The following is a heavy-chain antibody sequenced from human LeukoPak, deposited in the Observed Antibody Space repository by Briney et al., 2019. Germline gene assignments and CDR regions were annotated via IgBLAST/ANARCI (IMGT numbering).Heavy chain of an antibody. J-gene: IGHJ4*02. D-gene: IGHD6-19*01. CDR2: ISSSASTR. V-gene: IGHV3-48*03. CDR1: EFTFSNHE. CDR3: ARVKSNGWYFLDC. Sequence: GGSLRLSCSASEFTFSNHEMNWVRQAPGKGLEWISYISSSASTRYYAESVKGRFTISRDNAKNSLYLQLDSLRAEDTAVYYCARVKSNGWYFLDCWGQGTLVTVSS.